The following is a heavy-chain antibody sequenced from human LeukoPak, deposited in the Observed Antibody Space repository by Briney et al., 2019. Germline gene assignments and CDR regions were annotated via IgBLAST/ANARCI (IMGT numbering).Heavy chain of an antibody. CDR2: IYYSGST. CDR1: GGSISSYY. CDR3: ARDPEGDPHCYMDV. V-gene: IGHV4-59*12. Sequence: MASETLSLTCTVSGGSISSYYWSWIRQPPGKGLEWIGYIYYSGSTNYNPSLKSRVTISVDTSKNQFSLKLSSVTAADTAVYYCARDPEGDPHCYMDVWGKGTTVTVSS. J-gene: IGHJ6*03. D-gene: IGHD2-21*02.